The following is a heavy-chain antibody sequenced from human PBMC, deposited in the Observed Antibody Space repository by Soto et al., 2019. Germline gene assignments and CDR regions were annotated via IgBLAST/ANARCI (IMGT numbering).Heavy chain of an antibody. Sequence: GVSVEPSSKAPGYALTSYDMSWARQATRQGLEWMGWMNPYSGNTDYAQKLQGRVTMTRHTSISTAYMELRSLRSDDTAVYYCARVLSITGTTRALDIWGQGTMVTVSS. J-gene: IGHJ3*02. V-gene: IGHV1-8*01. D-gene: IGHD1-7*01. CDR3: ARVLSITGTTRALDI. CDR2: MNPYSGNT. CDR1: GYALTSYD.